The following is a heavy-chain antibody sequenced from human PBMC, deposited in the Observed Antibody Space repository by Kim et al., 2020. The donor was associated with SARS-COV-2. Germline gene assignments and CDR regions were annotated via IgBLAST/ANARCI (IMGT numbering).Heavy chain of an antibody. CDR2: ISYDGSNK. Sequence: GGSLRLSCAASGFTFSSYGMHWVRQAPGKGLEWVAVISYDGSNKYYADSVKGRFTISRDNSKNTLYLQMNSLRAEDTAVYYCAKEWGTAMETGYYYYMDVWGKGTTVTVSS. V-gene: IGHV3-30*18. D-gene: IGHD5-18*01. J-gene: IGHJ6*03. CDR1: GFTFSSYG. CDR3: AKEWGTAMETGYYYYMDV.